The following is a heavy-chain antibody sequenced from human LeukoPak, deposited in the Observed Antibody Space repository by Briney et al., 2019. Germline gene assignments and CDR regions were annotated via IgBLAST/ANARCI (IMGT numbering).Heavy chain of an antibody. J-gene: IGHJ4*02. CDR1: GGSISSSSYY. V-gene: IGHV4-61*02. CDR2: IYTSGST. Sequence: PSETLSLTCTVSGGSISSSSYYWGWIRQPAGKGLEWIGRIYTSGSTNYNPSLKSRVTMSVDTSKNQFSLKLSSVTAADTAVYYCARDAWASSGSQFGEFDYWGQGTLVTVSS. D-gene: IGHD1-26*01. CDR3: ARDAWASSGSQFGEFDY.